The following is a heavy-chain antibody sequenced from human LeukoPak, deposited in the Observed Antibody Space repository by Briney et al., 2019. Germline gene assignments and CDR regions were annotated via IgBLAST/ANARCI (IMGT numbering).Heavy chain of an antibody. D-gene: IGHD1-26*01. CDR1: GFTFSTYEM. V-gene: IGHV4-4*02. CDR3: SRESGAFSPFGY. CDR2: ISLSGVT. J-gene: IGHJ4*02. Sequence: PGGSLRLSCAASGFTFSTYEMNWVRQPPGQGLEWIGEISLSGVTNYNPSLKSRVTMSLDRSKNHLSLTLTSVTAADTAVYYCSRESGAFSPFGYWGQGTLVTVSS.